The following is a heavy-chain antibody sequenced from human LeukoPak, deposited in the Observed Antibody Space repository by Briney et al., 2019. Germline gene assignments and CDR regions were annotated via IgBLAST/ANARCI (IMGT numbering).Heavy chain of an antibody. Sequence: GGSLRLSCAASGFTVSSNYMSWVRQAPGKGLEWVSVIYSGGSTYYADSVKGRFTISRDNAKNSLYLQMNSLRAEDTAVYYCARVMARGYSSSWLFDIGGQGKMVTVFS. V-gene: IGHV3-66*01. CDR3: ARVMARGYSSSWLFDI. CDR1: GFTVSSNY. D-gene: IGHD6-13*01. J-gene: IGHJ3*02. CDR2: IYSGGST.